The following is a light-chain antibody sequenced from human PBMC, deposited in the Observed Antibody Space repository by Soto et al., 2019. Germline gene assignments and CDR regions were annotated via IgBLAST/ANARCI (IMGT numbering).Light chain of an antibody. CDR3: QSYDSSLMGV. J-gene: IGLJ3*02. CDR1: SSNIGAGYD. CDR2: GNS. V-gene: IGLV1-40*01. Sequence: QSVLTQPPSVSGAPGQRVTISCTGSSSNIGAGYDVHWYQQLPGTAPKLLIYGNSNRPSGVPDRFSGSKSGTSASLAITGLQAEDEADYYCQSYDSSLMGVFCGGTKLTVL.